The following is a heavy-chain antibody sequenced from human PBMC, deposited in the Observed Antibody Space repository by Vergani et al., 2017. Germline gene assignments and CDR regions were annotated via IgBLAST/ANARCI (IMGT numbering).Heavy chain of an antibody. V-gene: IGHV3-48*01. CDR2: ISSSSSTI. J-gene: IGHJ4*02. Sequence: EVQLVESGGGLVQPGGSLRLSCAASGFTFSSYSMNWVRQAPGKGLEWVSYISSSSSTIYYADSVKGRFTISRDNAKNSLYLQMNSLRAEDTAVYYCAKAPGRSGPRFGEFSFDYWGQGTLVTVSS. D-gene: IGHD3-10*02. CDR1: GFTFSSYS. CDR3: AKAPGRSGPRFGEFSFDY.